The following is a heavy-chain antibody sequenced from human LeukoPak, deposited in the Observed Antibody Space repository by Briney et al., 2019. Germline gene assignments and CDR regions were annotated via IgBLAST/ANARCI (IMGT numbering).Heavy chain of an antibody. D-gene: IGHD3-10*01. CDR2: IHSSGST. Sequence: SETLSLTCTVSGGSIGSYYWSWIRQPAGKGLEWIGRIHSSGSTNYSPSLKSRVAMSLDTSKNQFSLELSSVTAADTAVYHCAREAVHYGSGSLDYWGQGTLVTVSS. V-gene: IGHV4-4*07. J-gene: IGHJ4*02. CDR1: GGSIGSYY. CDR3: AREAVHYGSGSLDY.